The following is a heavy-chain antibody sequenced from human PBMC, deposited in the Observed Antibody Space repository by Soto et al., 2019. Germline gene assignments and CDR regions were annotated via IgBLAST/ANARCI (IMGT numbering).Heavy chain of an antibody. CDR1: GGTFSSYA. J-gene: IGHJ3*02. D-gene: IGHD2-21*02. CDR2: IIPIFGTA. V-gene: IGHV1-69*13. Sequence: SVKVSCKASGGTFSSYAISWVRQAPGQGLEWMGGIIPIFGTANYAQKFQGRVTITADESTSTAYMELSSLRSEDTAVYYCAXLKGRCGGDCFRNAFDIWGQGTMVTVSS. CDR3: AXLKGRCGGDCFRNAFDI.